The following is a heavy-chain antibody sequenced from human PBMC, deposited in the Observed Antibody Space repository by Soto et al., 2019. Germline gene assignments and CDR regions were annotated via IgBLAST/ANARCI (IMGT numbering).Heavy chain of an antibody. CDR2: INHSGST. D-gene: IGHD3-10*01. CDR1: GGSFSGYY. V-gene: IGHV4-34*01. J-gene: IGHJ6*02. CDR3: ARHRIRLGDLDGMDV. Sequence: PSETLSLTCAVYGGSFSGYYWSWIRQPPGKGLEWIGEINHSGSTNYNPSLKSRVTISVDNSKNTLYLQMNSLRAEDTAVYYCARHRIRLGDLDGMDVWGQGTTVTVSS.